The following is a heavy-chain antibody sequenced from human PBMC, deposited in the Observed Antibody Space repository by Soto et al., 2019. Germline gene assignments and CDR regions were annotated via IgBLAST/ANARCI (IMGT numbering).Heavy chain of an antibody. D-gene: IGHD6-13*01. CDR3: ARGRGSSSWYRNWFDP. CDR1: GYTFTGYY. V-gene: IGHV1-2*04. J-gene: IGHJ5*02. Sequence: ASVKVSCKASGYTFTGYYMHWVRQAPGQGLEWMGWINPNSGGTNYAQKFQGWVTMTRDTSIGTAYMELSRLRSDDTAVYYCARGRGSSSWYRNWFDPWGQGTLVTVSS. CDR2: INPNSGGT.